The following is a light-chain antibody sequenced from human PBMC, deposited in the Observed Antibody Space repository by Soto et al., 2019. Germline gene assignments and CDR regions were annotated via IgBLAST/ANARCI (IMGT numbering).Light chain of an antibody. CDR3: QQYNSYRT. J-gene: IGKJ1*01. Sequence: DIQMTQSPSTLSASVGARVTITCRASQSISSWLAWYQQKPGKAPKLLIYKASSLESGVPSRFSGSGSGTEFTLTISSLQPDDLATYYCQQYNSYRTFGQGTKVEIK. CDR1: QSISSW. V-gene: IGKV1-5*03. CDR2: KAS.